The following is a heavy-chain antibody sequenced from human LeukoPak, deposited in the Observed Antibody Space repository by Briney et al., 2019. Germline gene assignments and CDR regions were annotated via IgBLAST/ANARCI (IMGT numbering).Heavy chain of an antibody. J-gene: IGHJ3*02. Sequence: GGSLRLSCAASGFTFSSYAMHWVREAPGKGLEYVSAISSNGGSTYHANSVKGRFTISRDNSKNTLYLQMGSLRAEDMAVYYCARDSYYDSSGSQGAFDIWGQGTMVTVSS. D-gene: IGHD3-22*01. V-gene: IGHV3-64*01. CDR1: GFTFSSYA. CDR2: ISSNGGST. CDR3: ARDSYYDSSGSQGAFDI.